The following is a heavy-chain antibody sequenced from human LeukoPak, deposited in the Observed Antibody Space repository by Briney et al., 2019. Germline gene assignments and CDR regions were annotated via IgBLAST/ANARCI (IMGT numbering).Heavy chain of an antibody. CDR3: ASYPYSGSYFFDY. V-gene: IGHV3-21*01. Sequence: ETLSLTCTVSGGSISSYYWSWIRQPPGKGLEWVSSISSSSSYIYYADSVKGRFTISRDNAKNSLYLQMNSLRAEDTAVYYCASYPYSGSYFFDYWGQGTLVTVSS. J-gene: IGHJ4*02. CDR1: GGSISSYY. D-gene: IGHD1-26*01. CDR2: ISSSSSYI.